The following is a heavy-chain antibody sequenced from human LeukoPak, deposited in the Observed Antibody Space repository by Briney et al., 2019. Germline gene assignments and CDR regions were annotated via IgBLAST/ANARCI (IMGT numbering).Heavy chain of an antibody. J-gene: IGHJ6*03. CDR1: GGSISSYY. CDR3: ARIVGRGADYYYYYMDV. D-gene: IGHD1-26*01. Sequence: SSETLSLTCTVSGGSISSYYWSWIRQPAGKGLEWIGRIYTSGSTNYNPSLKSRVTMSVDTSKNQSSLKLSSVTAADTAVYYCARIVGRGADYYYYYMDVWGKGTTVTVSS. CDR2: IYTSGST. V-gene: IGHV4-4*07.